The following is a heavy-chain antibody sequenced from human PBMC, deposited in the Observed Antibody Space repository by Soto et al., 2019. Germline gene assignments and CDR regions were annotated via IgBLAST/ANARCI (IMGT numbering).Heavy chain of an antibody. D-gene: IGHD1-26*01. CDR2: IYHSGST. J-gene: IGHJ3*02. CDR1: GYSISSGYY. V-gene: IGHV4-38-2*01. Sequence: SETLSLTWAVSGYSISSGYYWCFIRQPPGKGLEWIGSIYHSGSTYYNPSLKSRVTISVDTSKNQFSLKLSSVTAADTAVYYCARGGMRELPRNDAFDIWGQGTMVTFSS. CDR3: ARGGMRELPRNDAFDI.